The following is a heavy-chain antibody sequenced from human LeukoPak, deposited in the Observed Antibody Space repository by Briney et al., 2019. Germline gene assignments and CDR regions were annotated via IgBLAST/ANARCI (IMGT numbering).Heavy chain of an antibody. D-gene: IGHD3-9*01. CDR3: ARYNILTASDY. J-gene: IGHJ4*02. CDR1: GGSIGSYY. V-gene: IGHV4-59*01. CDR2: IYYSGST. Sequence: SETLSLTCTVSGGSIGSYYWSWIRQPPGKGLEWIGYIYYSGSTKYNPSLTSRVTISVDTSKNQYSLKLTSVTAADTAVYYCARYNILTASDYWGQGILVTVSS.